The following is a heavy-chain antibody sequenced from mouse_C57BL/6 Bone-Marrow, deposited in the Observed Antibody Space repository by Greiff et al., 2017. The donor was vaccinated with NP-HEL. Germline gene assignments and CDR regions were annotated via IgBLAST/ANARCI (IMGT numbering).Heavy chain of an antibody. V-gene: IGHV5-9*01. Sequence: DVHLVESGGGLVKPGGSLKLSCAASGFTFSSYTMSWVRQTPEKRLEWVATISGGGGNTYYPDSVKGRFTISRDNAKNTLYLQMSSLRSEDTALYYCARPFYSDAMDYWGQGTSVTVSS. CDR1: GFTFSSYT. CDR3: ARPFYSDAMDY. CDR2: ISGGGGNT. D-gene: IGHD2-1*01. J-gene: IGHJ4*01.